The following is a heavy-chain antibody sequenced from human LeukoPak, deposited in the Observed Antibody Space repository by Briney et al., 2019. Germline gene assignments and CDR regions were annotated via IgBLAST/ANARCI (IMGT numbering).Heavy chain of an antibody. Sequence: SETLSLTCTVSGGSISSYYWSWIRQPPGKGLEWIGYMYYSGSTDHNPSLKSRVTISVDTSKNQVSLKLSAVTAADTAVYYCARGRGGGGTSNNWFDPWGQGTHVIVSS. CDR3: ARGRGGGGTSNNWFDP. V-gene: IGHV4-59*01. J-gene: IGHJ5*02. CDR1: GGSISSYY. CDR2: MYYSGST. D-gene: IGHD2-15*01.